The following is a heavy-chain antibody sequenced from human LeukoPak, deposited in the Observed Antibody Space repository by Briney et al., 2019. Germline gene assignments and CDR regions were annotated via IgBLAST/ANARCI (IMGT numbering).Heavy chain of an antibody. Sequence: SETLSLTCSVSGGSVTSYYWSWFRQPAGKTLEWIGQIHVDGTTNYNPSLKSRVAMSIDTPNNHFSLHLRSVTVADTSVYFCSGRAQTTGYAFDYWGQGALVTVSS. CDR3: SGRAQTTGYAFDY. CDR2: IHVDGTT. D-gene: IGHD5-12*01. V-gene: IGHV4-4*07. CDR1: GGSVTSYY. J-gene: IGHJ4*02.